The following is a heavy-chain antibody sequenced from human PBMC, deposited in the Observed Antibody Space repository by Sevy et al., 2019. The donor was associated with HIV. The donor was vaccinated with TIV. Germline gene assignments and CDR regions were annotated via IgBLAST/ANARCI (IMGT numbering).Heavy chain of an antibody. CDR1: GFTFSSYV. J-gene: IGHJ4*02. CDR2: ITASGGNT. V-gene: IGHV3-23*01. Sequence: GGSLRLSCAASGFTFSSYVMSWVRQAPGKGLEWVSTITASGGNTYHIDPVKGRFTISRDNSKNTLYLQVNSLRAEDTAVYYCAKDTGDARYFDYWGQGTLVTVSS. D-gene: IGHD4-17*01. CDR3: AKDTGDARYFDY.